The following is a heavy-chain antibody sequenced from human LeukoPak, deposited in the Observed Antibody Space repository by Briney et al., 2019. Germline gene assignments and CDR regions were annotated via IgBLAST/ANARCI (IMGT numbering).Heavy chain of an antibody. J-gene: IGHJ4*02. CDR3: ARMAWEAYDSSGYYIN. CDR2: IDWDDDK. V-gene: IGHV2-70*11. CDR1: GFSLSTSGMC. D-gene: IGHD3-22*01. Sequence: VSGPTLVNPTQTLTLTCTFSGFSLSTSGMCVSWIRQPPGKALEWLARIDWDDDKYYSTSLKTRLTISKDTSKNQVVLTMTNMDPVDTATHYCARMAWEAYDSSGYYINWGQGTLVTVSS.